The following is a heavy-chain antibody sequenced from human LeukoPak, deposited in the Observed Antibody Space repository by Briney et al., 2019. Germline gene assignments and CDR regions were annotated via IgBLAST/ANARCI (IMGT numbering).Heavy chain of an antibody. D-gene: IGHD2-8*01. CDR3: TTEDIVLMVYASSTFDY. Sequence: PGGSLRLSCAASGFTFSNAWMSWVRQAPGKGLEWVCRIKSKTNGGTTDYAAPVRGRFTISREDSKNTLYLQMNSLKTEDTAVYYCTTEDIVLMVYASSTFDYWGQGTLVTVSS. CDR2: IKSKTNGGTT. CDR1: GFTFSNAW. J-gene: IGHJ4*02. V-gene: IGHV3-15*01.